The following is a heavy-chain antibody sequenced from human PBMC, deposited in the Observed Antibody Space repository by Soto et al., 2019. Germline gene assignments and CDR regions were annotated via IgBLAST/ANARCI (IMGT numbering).Heavy chain of an antibody. V-gene: IGHV4-30-4*01. CDR1: GGSISSGDYY. J-gene: IGHJ5*02. Sequence: SETLSLTCTVSGGSISSGDYYRSWIRQPPGKGLEWIGYIYYSGSTYYNPSLKSRVTISVDTSKNQFSLKLSSVTAADTAVYYCARGAVRYCSGGSCYTNWFDPWGQGTLVTVSS. CDR3: ARGAVRYCSGGSCYTNWFDP. CDR2: IYYSGST. D-gene: IGHD2-15*01.